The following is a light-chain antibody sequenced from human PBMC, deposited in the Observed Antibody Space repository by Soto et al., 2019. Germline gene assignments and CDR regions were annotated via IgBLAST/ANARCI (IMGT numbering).Light chain of an antibody. CDR2: DAS. V-gene: IGKV3-11*01. CDR3: QQRTNWPPA. CDR1: QSVSNY. J-gene: IGKJ5*01. Sequence: EIVLTQSPATLSLSPGERATLSCRASQSVSNYLAWFQQKPGQAHRXLIYDASNRATGIPARFSGSGSGTDLTLTISSLEPEDFEIYYCQQRTNWPPAFGQGTRLEIK.